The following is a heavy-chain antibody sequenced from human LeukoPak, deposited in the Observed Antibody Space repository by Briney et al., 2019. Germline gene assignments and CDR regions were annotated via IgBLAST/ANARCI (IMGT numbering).Heavy chain of an antibody. D-gene: IGHD1-26*01. CDR3: ARVIIRGIIVGALDY. CDR2: IKQDGSEK. CDR1: GFTFSSYW. J-gene: IGHJ4*02. V-gene: IGHV3-7*01. Sequence: GGSLRLSCAASGFTFSSYWMSRVRQAPGKGLEWVANIKQDGSEKYYVDSVKGRFTISRDNAKNSLYLQMNSLRAEDTAVYYCARVIIRGIIVGALDYWGQGTLVTVSS.